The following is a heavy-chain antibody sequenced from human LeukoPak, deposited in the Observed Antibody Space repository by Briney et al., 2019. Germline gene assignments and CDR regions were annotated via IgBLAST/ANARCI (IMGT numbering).Heavy chain of an antibody. V-gene: IGHV1-69*01. CDR3: ARAREGYYDSSGYRFDY. CDR1: GGTFSSYA. J-gene: IGHJ4*02. D-gene: IGHD3-22*01. Sequence: GASVKVSCKASGGTFSSYAISWVRQAPGQGLEWMGGIIPIFGTANYAQKFQGRVTITADESTSTAYMELSSLRSEDTAVYYCARAREGYYDSSGYRFDYWGQGTLVTVSS. CDR2: IIPIFGTA.